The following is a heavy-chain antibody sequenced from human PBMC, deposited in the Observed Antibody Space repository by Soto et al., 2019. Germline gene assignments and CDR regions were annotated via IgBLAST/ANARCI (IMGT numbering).Heavy chain of an antibody. CDR2: IIPMFGTA. CDR1: GGTFSSYA. J-gene: IGHJ6*02. CDR3: ARIKQSVAAAGRPYYYGMDV. Sequence: ASVKVSCKASGGTFSSYAISWVRQAPGQRLEWMGGIIPMFGTANYAQKFQGIVTITADKSTSTAYIELSSLISEDTAVYYCARIKQSVAAAGRPYYYGMDVWGQGTTVTVSS. V-gene: IGHV1-69*06. D-gene: IGHD6-13*01.